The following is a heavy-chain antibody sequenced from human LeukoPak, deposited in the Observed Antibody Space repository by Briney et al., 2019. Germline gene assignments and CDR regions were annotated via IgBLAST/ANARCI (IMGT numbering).Heavy chain of an antibody. CDR3: ASFGSGTIQGGDY. CDR2: IYYSVST. CDR1: GASLTTFY. J-gene: IGHJ4*02. Sequence: SQTLSLTCTLSGASLTTFYSSWVRHPPGNLLEWIGYIYYSVSTNYSPSLKSRVTISVDPSKNQFSLKLSSVTAADTAVYYCASFGSGTIQGGDYWGQGTLVTVSS. V-gene: IGHV4-59*12. D-gene: IGHD3-10*01.